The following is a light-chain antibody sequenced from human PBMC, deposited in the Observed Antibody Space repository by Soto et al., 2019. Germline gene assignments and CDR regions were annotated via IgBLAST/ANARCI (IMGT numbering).Light chain of an antibody. Sequence: QSVLTQPHSASGTPGQRVTISCSGSSSNIGTSSVYWFQQLPGTAPKLLISTTNQRPSGVPERFSGSKSGTSASLAISGLQSEDEADYYCAAWDDSLNGHVFGTGTKVTVL. CDR3: AAWDDSLNGHV. J-gene: IGLJ1*01. CDR2: TTN. CDR1: SSNIGTSS. V-gene: IGLV1-44*01.